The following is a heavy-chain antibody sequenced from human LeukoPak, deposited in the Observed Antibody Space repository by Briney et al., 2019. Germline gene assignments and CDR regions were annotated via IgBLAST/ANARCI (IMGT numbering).Heavy chain of an antibody. V-gene: IGHV4-59*01. Sequence: KPSETLSLTCTVSGGSIRNNYWNWIRQPPGKGPEWIGYTSDSGHTDYKPSLKSRVTISVDLSKNQFSLKLTSATAADTAVYYCARVTTPFHDAFDIWGQGTMVTVSS. CDR1: GGSIRNNY. CDR2: TSDSGHT. CDR3: ARVTTPFHDAFDI. J-gene: IGHJ3*02. D-gene: IGHD5-18*01.